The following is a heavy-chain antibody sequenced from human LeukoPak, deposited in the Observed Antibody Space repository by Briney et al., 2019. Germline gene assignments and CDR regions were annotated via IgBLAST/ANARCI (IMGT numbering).Heavy chain of an antibody. CDR1: GFTFSSYG. CDR2: ISYDGSNK. CDR3: ARDLVSGAPDYFDS. V-gene: IGHV3-30*03. D-gene: IGHD1-26*01. J-gene: IGHJ4*02. Sequence: GGSLRLSCAASGFTFSSYGMHWVRQAPGKGLEWVAVISYDGSNKYYADSVKGRFTISRDNSKNTLYLDMNSLRTDDTAVYYCARDLVSGAPDYFDSWGQGTLVTVSS.